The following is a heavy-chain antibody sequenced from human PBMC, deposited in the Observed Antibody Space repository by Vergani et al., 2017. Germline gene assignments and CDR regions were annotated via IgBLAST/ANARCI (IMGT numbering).Heavy chain of an antibody. J-gene: IGHJ6*03. CDR3: ARQKDYYMDV. CDR2: IYYSGTT. CDR1: GYSISSGYY. V-gene: IGHV4-31*03. Sequence: QVQLQESGPGLVKPSETLSLTCSVSGYSISSGYYWSWLRQRPGMGLDWIGYIYYSGTTYYNPSLESRLTISLDTSENHLSLKLTSVTAADTAVYYCARQKDYYMDVWGKGATVTVS.